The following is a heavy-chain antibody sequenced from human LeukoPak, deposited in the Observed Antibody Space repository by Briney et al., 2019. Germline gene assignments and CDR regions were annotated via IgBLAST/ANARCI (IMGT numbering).Heavy chain of an antibody. Sequence: GGSLRLSCAASGFTFSSYGMHWVRQAPGKGLEWVAVISYDGSNKYYADSVKGRFTISRDNSKNTLYLQMNSLRAEDTAAYYCAKAPSSIFSYYYDSSGYFDYWGQGTLVTVSS. V-gene: IGHV3-30*18. CDR1: GFTFSSYG. J-gene: IGHJ4*02. CDR2: ISYDGSNK. CDR3: AKAPSSIFSYYYDSSGYFDY. D-gene: IGHD3-22*01.